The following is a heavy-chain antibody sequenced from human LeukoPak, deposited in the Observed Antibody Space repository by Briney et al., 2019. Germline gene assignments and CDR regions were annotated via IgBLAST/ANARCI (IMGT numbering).Heavy chain of an antibody. D-gene: IGHD3-22*01. V-gene: IGHV1-2*06. CDR1: GYTFTGYY. Sequence: GASVKVSCKASGYTFTGYYMHWVRQAPGQGLEWMGRINPNSGGTNYAQKFQGRVTMTRDTSISTAYMELSRLRSDDTAVYYCARTYYYDSRDAFDIWGQGTMVTVSS. J-gene: IGHJ3*02. CDR2: INPNSGGT. CDR3: ARTYYYDSRDAFDI.